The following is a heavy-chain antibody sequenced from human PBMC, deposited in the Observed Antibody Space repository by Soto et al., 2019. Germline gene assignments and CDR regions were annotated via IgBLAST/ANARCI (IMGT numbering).Heavy chain of an antibody. Sequence: QVQLVQSGAEVKKPGSSVKVSCKASGGTFSSYTISWVLQAPGQGLEWMGRIIPILGIANDAQKFQGRVTNTGDKSTSTAYMELGSPRSEATAVYYCAGSHARGYSYGYRWFDHWGQGTLVTVSS. D-gene: IGHD5-18*01. V-gene: IGHV1-69*02. CDR1: GGTFSSYT. J-gene: IGHJ5*02. CDR2: IIPILGIA. CDR3: AGSHARGYSYGYRWFDH.